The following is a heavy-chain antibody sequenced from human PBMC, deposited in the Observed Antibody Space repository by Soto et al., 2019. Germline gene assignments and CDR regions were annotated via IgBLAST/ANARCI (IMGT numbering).Heavy chain of an antibody. V-gene: IGHV1-69*06. Sequence: QVQLVQSGAEVREPGSSVKVSCKSSGDTFASIAVSWMRHSPGEGLEWMGGVNPLSAKSIYAQRFQGRLTITAHRSTRTAYMELHRLTTDDTAVYYCASPLEGVNFSGWLPFVSWGQGTLLIVSS. J-gene: IGHJ5*01. CDR1: GDTFASIA. CDR3: ASPLEGVNFSGWLPFVS. CDR2: VNPLSAKS. D-gene: IGHD3-3*01.